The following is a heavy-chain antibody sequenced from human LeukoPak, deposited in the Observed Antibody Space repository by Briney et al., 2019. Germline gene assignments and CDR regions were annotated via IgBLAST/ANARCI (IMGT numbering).Heavy chain of an antibody. CDR3: ARDSSPNNWFDP. J-gene: IGHJ5*02. D-gene: IGHD2-15*01. CDR2: INHSGST. V-gene: IGHV4-34*01. CDR1: GGSFSGYY. Sequence: ASETLSLTCAVYGGSFSGYYWSWIRQPPGKGLEWIGEINHSGSTNYNPSLKSRVTISVDTSKNQFSLKLSSVTAADTAVYYCARDSSPNNWFDPWGQGTLVSVSS.